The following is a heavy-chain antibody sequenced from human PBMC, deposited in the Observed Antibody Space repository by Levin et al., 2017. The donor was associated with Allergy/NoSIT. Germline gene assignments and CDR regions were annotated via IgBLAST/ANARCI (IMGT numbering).Heavy chain of an antibody. J-gene: IGHJ6*03. CDR1: GGTFSSYA. CDR3: ARGSTSWRYYYYYMDV. D-gene: IGHD2-2*01. V-gene: IGHV1-69*13. Sequence: SVKVSCKASGGTFSSYAISWVRQAPGQGLEWMGGIIPIFGTANYAQKFQGRVTITADESTSTAYMELSSLRSEDTAVYYCARGSTSWRYYYYYMDVWGKGTTVTVSS. CDR2: IIPIFGTA.